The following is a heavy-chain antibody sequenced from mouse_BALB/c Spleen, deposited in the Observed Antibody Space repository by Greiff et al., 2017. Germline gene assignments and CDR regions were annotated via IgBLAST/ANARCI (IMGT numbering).Heavy chain of an antibody. CDR1: GFSFSSYA. Sequence: EVMLVESGGGLVKPGGSLKLSCAASGFSFSSYAMSWVRQTPEKRLEWVASISSGGSTYYPDSVKGRFTISRDNARNILYLQMSSLRSEDTAMYYCASPRYYGSSSDGWGAGTTVTVSS. CDR3: ASPRYYGSSSDG. D-gene: IGHD1-1*01. J-gene: IGHJ1*01. CDR2: ISSGGST. V-gene: IGHV5-6-5*01.